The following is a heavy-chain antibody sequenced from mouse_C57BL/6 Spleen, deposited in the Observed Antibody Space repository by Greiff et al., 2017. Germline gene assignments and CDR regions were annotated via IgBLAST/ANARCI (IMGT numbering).Heavy chain of an antibody. J-gene: IGHJ4*01. D-gene: IGHD1-1*01. CDR1: GFTFSDYG. CDR3: ARPYYGSSYHAMDY. Sequence: EVKLMESGGGLVKPGGSLKLSCAASGFTFSDYGMHWVRQAPEKGLEWVAYISSGSSTIYYADTVKGRFTISRDNAKNTLFLQMTSLRSEDTAMYYCARPYYGSSYHAMDYWGQGTSVTVSS. CDR2: ISSGSSTI. V-gene: IGHV5-17*01.